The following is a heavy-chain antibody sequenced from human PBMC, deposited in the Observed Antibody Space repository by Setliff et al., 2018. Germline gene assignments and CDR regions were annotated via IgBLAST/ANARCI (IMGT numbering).Heavy chain of an antibody. V-gene: IGHV4-30-2*01. CDR1: GASISSSAYS. CDR2: IYHGGTT. Sequence: PSETLSPTCAVSGASISSSAYSWNWIRQPPGKGLEWIVYIYHGGTTYYNPSLKSRVTISVDTSKNSLYLQMNSLRAEDTAVYYCAKRGPYCSGGTCHYYFDYWGQGTLVTVSS. J-gene: IGHJ4*02. CDR3: AKRGPYCSGGTCHYYFDY. D-gene: IGHD2-15*01.